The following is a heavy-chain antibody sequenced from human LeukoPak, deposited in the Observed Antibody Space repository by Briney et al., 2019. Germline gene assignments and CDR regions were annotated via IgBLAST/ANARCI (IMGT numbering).Heavy chain of an antibody. V-gene: IGHV4-59*01. J-gene: IGHJ3*02. CDR1: GGSISSYY. D-gene: IGHD3-10*01. Sequence: KPSETLSLTCTVSGGSISSYYWSWIRQPPGKGLEWIGYIYYSGSTNYNPSLKSRVTISVDTSKNQFSLKLSSVTAADTAVYYCARSPGHGSGSYYMSRRDAFDIWGQGTMVTVSS. CDR2: IYYSGST. CDR3: ARSPGHGSGSYYMSRRDAFDI.